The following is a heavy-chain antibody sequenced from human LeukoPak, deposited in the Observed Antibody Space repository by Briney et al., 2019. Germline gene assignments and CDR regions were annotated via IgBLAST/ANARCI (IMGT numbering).Heavy chain of an antibody. J-gene: IGHJ4*02. CDR3: ARIMVSFDY. CDR2: IYHSGGT. Sequence: PSETLSLTCAVSGYSISSGYYWGWIRQPPGKGLEWIGSIYHSGGTYYNPSLKSRVTISVDTSKNQFSLKLSSVTAADTAVYYCARIMVSFDYWGQGTLVTVSS. V-gene: IGHV4-38-2*01. D-gene: IGHD2-8*01. CDR1: GYSISSGYY.